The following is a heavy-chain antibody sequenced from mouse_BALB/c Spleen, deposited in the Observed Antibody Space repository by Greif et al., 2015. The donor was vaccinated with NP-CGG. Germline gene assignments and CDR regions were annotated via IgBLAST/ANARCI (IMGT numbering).Heavy chain of an antibody. CDR1: GFTFSSYA. J-gene: IGHJ3*01. V-gene: IGHV5-6-5*01. CDR2: ISSGGST. CDR3: ARSEGEGAWFAY. D-gene: IGHD2-13*01. Sequence: EVQGVESGGGLVKPGGSLKLSCAASGFTFSSYAMSWVRQTPEKRLEWVASISSGGSTYYPDSVKGRFTISRDNARNILYLQMSSLRSEDTAMYYCARSEGEGAWFAYWGQGTLVTVSA.